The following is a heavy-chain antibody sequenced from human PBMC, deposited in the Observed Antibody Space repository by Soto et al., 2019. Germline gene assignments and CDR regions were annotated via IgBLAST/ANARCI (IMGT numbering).Heavy chain of an antibody. CDR2: ISAYNGNT. D-gene: IGHD3-22*01. CDR1: GYTFTSYG. Sequence: ASVKVSCKASGYTFTSYGISWVRQAPGQGLEWMGWISAYNGNTNYAQKLQGRVTMTTDTSTSTAYMELSSLRSEDTAVYYCATVGRYYDSSGYYRGYYFDYWGQGTLVTVSS. J-gene: IGHJ4*02. CDR3: ATVGRYYDSSGYYRGYYFDY. V-gene: IGHV1-18*01.